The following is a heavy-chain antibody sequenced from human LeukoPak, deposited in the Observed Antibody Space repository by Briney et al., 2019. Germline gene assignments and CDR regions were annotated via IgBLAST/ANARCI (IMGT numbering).Heavy chain of an antibody. V-gene: IGHV1-2*02. CDR1: GYTFTGHW. Sequence: AASVKVSCKASGYTFTGHWMHWVRQAPGQGLEWMGWINPNSGDTSYAQKFQGRVTMTRDTSISTAYMDLTRLTSDDTAVYYCARDPYYYDSSGYHHWGQGTLVTVSS. CDR2: INPNSGDT. J-gene: IGHJ5*02. CDR3: ARDPYYYDSSGYHH. D-gene: IGHD3-22*01.